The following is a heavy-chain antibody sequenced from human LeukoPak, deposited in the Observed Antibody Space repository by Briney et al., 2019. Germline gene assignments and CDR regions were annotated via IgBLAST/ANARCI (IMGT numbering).Heavy chain of an antibody. D-gene: IGHD3-10*01. CDR3: ARKGYYYGSGSYYKLDY. Sequence: SETLSLTCTVSGGSFSGYYWSWIRQPPGKGLEWIGEINHSGSTNYNPSLKSRVTISVDTSKNQFSLKLSSVTAADTAVYYCARKGYYYGSGSYYKLDYWGQGTLVTVSS. V-gene: IGHV4-34*01. J-gene: IGHJ4*02. CDR1: GGSFSGYY. CDR2: INHSGST.